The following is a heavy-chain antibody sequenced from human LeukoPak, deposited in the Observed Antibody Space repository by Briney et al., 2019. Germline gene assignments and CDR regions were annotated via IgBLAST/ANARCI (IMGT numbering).Heavy chain of an antibody. V-gene: IGHV3-30-3*01. CDR1: GFTFSSYA. Sequence: PGGSLRLSCAASGFTFSSYAMHWVRQAPGKGLEWVAAISYDGSNNYYADSLKGRFTISRDNSKNTLYPQMNSLRAEDTAVYYCARETTRRLDYWGQGTLVTVSS. J-gene: IGHJ4*02. D-gene: IGHD1-7*01. CDR2: ISYDGSNN. CDR3: ARETTRRLDY.